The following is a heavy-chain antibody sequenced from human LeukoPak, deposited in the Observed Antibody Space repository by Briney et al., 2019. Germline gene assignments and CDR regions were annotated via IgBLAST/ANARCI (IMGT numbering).Heavy chain of an antibody. CDR3: ARLRRGPSGAFDY. V-gene: IGHV5-51*01. D-gene: IGHD1-26*01. J-gene: IGHJ4*02. CDR2: IYPGDSDT. CDR1: GYSFTSYW. Sequence: GESLKIPCRGSGYSFTSYWIGWVRQMPGKGLEWMGIIYPGDSDTRYSPSFQGQVTISADKTISTAYLQWSSLKASDTAMYYCARLRRGPSGAFDYWGQGTLVTVSS.